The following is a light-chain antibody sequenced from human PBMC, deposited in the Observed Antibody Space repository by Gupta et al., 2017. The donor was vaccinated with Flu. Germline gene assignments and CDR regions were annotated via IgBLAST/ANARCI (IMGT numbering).Light chain of an antibody. J-gene: IGKJ1*01. CDR2: EVS. CDR1: QSLLYIDGKTY. Sequence: DVVMTQTQLSLPVIPGQPASMSCKASQSLLYIDGKTYLYWYVQRPGQPPQLLIYEVSNRVSGVSDRFSGRGSGTDFTLKIRRVEAEDVGIYYCRHKIPLPWTFGRGTMVEIK. V-gene: IGKV2D-29*01. CDR3: RHKIPLPWT.